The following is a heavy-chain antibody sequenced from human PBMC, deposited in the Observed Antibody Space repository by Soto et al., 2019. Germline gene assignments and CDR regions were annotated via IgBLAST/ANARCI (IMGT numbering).Heavy chain of an antibody. CDR3: ASVTYYYGSGSYYNDY. CDR2: IYYSGST. D-gene: IGHD3-10*01. J-gene: IGHJ4*02. CDR1: GGSISSSSYY. Sequence: SETLSLTCTVSGGSISSSSYYWGWIRQPPGKGLEWIGSIYYSGSTYYNPSLKSRVTISVDTSKNQFSLKLSSVTAADTAVYYCASVTYYYGSGSYYNDYWGQGTLVTVSS. V-gene: IGHV4-39*07.